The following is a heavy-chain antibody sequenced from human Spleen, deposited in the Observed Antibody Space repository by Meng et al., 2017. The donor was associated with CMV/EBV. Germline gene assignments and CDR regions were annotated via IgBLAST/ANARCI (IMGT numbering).Heavy chain of an antibody. CDR1: GFTFSDYY. J-gene: IGHJ4*02. D-gene: IGHD3-3*01. Sequence: GESLKISCAASGFTFSDYYMSWIRQAPGKGLEWVSHSSGIDDTVYYADSVKGRFTVSRDNTKNSLYMGMNSLGAEDTAVYYCARAKRDYDFWSGVWYYFDFWGQGMMVTVSS. V-gene: IGHV3-11*01. CDR2: SSGIDDTV. CDR3: ARAKRDYDFWSGVWYYFDF.